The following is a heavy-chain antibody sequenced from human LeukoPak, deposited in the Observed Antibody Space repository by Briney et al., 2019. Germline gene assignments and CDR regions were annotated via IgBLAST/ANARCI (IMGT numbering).Heavy chain of an antibody. V-gene: IGHV4-39*01. CDR2: IYYSGST. D-gene: IGHD2-2*02. CDR3: ARPSWLSGYTMSDPRGGDY. J-gene: IGHJ4*02. Sequence: PSETLSLTCTVSGGSISSSSYFWGWIRQPPGKGLEWIVSIYYSGSTYYNPSLKSRVTISVDTSKNQFSLNLNSVTAADTAVYYCARPSWLSGYTMSDPRGGDYWGQGALVTVSS. CDR1: GGSISSSSYF.